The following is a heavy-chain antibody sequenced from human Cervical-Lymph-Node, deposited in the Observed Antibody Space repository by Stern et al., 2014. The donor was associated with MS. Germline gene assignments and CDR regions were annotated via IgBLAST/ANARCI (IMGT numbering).Heavy chain of an antibody. CDR2: PYYSGST. CDR1: SGFIGNNY. V-gene: IGHV4-59*01. Sequence: QVQLQESGPGLVKPSETLSLMGRVSSGFIGNNYWSWIRQPPGKGLGGIGNPYYSGSTYYNPSLKSRVTISLDTSKNQLSLRLSSVTAADTAVYYCARAGPYDYIWGNFRHRAFYFDSWGQGALVTVSS. CDR3: ARAGPYDYIWGNFRHRAFYFDS. D-gene: IGHD3-16*02. J-gene: IGHJ4*02.